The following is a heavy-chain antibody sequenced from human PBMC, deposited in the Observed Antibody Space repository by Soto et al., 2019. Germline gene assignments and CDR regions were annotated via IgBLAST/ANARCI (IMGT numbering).Heavy chain of an antibody. CDR1: GFTFSSYG. D-gene: IGHD4-17*01. J-gene: IGHJ3*02. Sequence: GGSLRLSCAASGFTFSSYGMHWVRQAPGKGLEWVAVISYDGSNKYYADSVKGRFTISRDNSKNTLYLQMNSLRAEDTAVYYCAKDNLDTVTTESGAFDIWGQGTMVTVSS. CDR2: ISYDGSNK. V-gene: IGHV3-30*18. CDR3: AKDNLDTVTTESGAFDI.